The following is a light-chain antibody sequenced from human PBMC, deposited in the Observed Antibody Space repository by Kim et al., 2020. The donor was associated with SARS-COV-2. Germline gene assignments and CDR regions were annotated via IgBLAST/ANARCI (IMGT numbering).Light chain of an antibody. Sequence: DIQMTQSPSSLSVSVGDRITITCQASQEINNYLSWFQQKPGKALKLLIYDASNLETGVPSRFSGGGSGTHFTFTISSLQPEDIATYFCQQYHDLPFAFGQGTKLEI. V-gene: IGKV1-33*01. CDR1: QEINNY. J-gene: IGKJ2*01. CDR3: QQYHDLPFA. CDR2: DAS.